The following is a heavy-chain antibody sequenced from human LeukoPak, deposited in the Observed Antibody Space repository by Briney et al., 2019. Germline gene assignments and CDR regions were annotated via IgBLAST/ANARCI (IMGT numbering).Heavy chain of an antibody. D-gene: IGHD3-10*01. CDR1: EYTFTGTY. V-gene: IGHV1-2*02. J-gene: IGHJ3*02. CDR3: ARARARYAFDI. Sequence: ASVKASSKPSEYTFTGTYMHWVGQAPGKGLEWMGWINPNSGGTNYAQKFQGRVTMTRDTSISTAYMELSRLRSDDTAVYYCARARARYAFDIWGQGTMVTVSS. CDR2: INPNSGGT.